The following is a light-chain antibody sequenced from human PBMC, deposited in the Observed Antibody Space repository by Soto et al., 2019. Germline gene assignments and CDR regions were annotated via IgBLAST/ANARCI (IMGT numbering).Light chain of an antibody. Sequence: ETVLTQSPGTLSLSPGERATLSCRASQSVSSSYLGWYQQKPGQAPRLLIYGASSRATGIPDRFSGSGSGTDFPLTISRLEPEDFAVYYFQQYGTSVTFGQGTKVEIK. CDR1: QSVSSSY. CDR2: GAS. CDR3: QQYGTSVT. V-gene: IGKV3-20*01. J-gene: IGKJ1*01.